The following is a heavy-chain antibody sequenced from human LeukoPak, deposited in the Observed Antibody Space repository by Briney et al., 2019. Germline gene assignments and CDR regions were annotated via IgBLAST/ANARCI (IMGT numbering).Heavy chain of an antibody. CDR3: AKDGYSEYYFDY. V-gene: IGHV3-15*01. J-gene: IGHJ4*02. CDR1: GFTFSNAW. Sequence: PGGSLRLSCAASGFTFSNAWMTWVRQAPGKGLEWVGRIKSKTDGGTTDYAAPVKGRFTISRDDSKNTLYLQMNSLGAEDTAVYYCAKDGYSEYYFDYWGQGTLVTVSS. D-gene: IGHD5-12*01. CDR2: IKSKTDGGTT.